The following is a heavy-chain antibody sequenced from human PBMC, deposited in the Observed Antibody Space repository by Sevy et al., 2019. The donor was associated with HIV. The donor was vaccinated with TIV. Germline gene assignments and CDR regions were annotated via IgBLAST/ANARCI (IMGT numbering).Heavy chain of an antibody. J-gene: IGHJ4*02. V-gene: IGHV3-30-3*01. CDR1: GFTFSSYA. CDR3: ASDLPSSYCSGGSCYSLDY. D-gene: IGHD2-15*01. Sequence: GGSLRLSCAASGFTFSSYAMHWVRQAPGKGLEWVAVISYDGSNKYYADSVKGRFTISRDNSKNRLYLQMNSLRAEDTAVYYCASDLPSSYCSGGSCYSLDYWGQGTLVTVSS. CDR2: ISYDGSNK.